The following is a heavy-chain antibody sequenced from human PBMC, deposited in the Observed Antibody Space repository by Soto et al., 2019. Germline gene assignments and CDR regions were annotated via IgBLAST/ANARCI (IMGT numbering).Heavy chain of an antibody. CDR1: GFTFSSFA. Sequence: EVQLLESGGGLVQPGGSLRLSCAASGFTFSSFALSWVRQSPGKGLEWVSAIPGGGGDTYHADSVKGRFTISSDNNENTLYLQMNSLKPEDTAVFYCAKGSASSRPYYFDYWGRGTLVTVSS. D-gene: IGHD6-13*01. J-gene: IGHJ4*02. CDR2: IPGGGGDT. CDR3: AKGSASSRPYYFDY. V-gene: IGHV3-23*01.